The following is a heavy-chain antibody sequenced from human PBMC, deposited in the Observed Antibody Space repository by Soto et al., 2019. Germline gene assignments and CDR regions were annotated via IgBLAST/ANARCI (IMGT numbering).Heavy chain of an antibody. CDR2: ISAYNGNT. V-gene: IGHV1-18*01. CDR1: GYTFTSYG. D-gene: IGHD4-17*01. Sequence: ASVKASCKASGYTFTSYGISWVRQAPGQGLEWMGWISAYNGNTNHAQKLQGRVTMTTDTSTSTAYMELRSLRSDATAVYYCARIKVTVTTGNDYWGQGTLVTVSS. CDR3: ARIKVTVTTGNDY. J-gene: IGHJ4*02.